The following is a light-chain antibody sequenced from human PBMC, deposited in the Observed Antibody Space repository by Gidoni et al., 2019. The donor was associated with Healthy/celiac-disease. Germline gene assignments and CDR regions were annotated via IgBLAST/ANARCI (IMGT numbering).Light chain of an antibody. J-gene: IGKJ2*01. V-gene: IGKV4-1*01. CDR3: QQYYSTSYT. CDR1: QNILYSSNNKNY. CDR2: WAS. Sequence: DIVMTQFLDSLAVSLGERATINCKSSQNILYSSNNKNYLAWYQQKPGQPPRLLIYWASTREFGVPDRFSGSGSGTDFTLTISSLQAEDVAVYYCQQYYSTSYTFGQGTRLEIK.